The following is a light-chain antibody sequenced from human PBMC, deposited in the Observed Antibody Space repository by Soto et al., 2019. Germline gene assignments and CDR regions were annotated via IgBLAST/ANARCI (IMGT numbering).Light chain of an antibody. CDR2: QDS. V-gene: IGLV3-1*01. CDR3: QACDSSTVV. CDR1: KLGDKY. J-gene: IGLJ2*01. Sequence: SYELTQPPSVSVSPGQTASITCSGDKLGDKYACWYQQKPGQSPVLVIYQDSKRPSGIPERFSGSNSGNTATLTISGTQAMDEADYYCQACDSSTVVFGGWTKLTVL.